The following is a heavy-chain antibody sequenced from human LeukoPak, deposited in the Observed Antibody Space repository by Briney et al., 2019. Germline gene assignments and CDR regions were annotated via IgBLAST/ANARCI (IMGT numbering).Heavy chain of an antibody. CDR2: IHISGST. CDR1: GGSINSGSYS. V-gene: IGHV4-61*02. J-gene: IGHJ3*02. D-gene: IGHD3-22*01. Sequence: SETLSLTCTVSGGSINSGSYSWTWIRQPAGKGLEWIGRIHISGSTDYTPSLKSRVTISVDTSKNQFSLKLSSVTAADTAVYYCARADRSGYFGNVVAFDIWGQGTMVTVYS. CDR3: ARADRSGYFGNVVAFDI.